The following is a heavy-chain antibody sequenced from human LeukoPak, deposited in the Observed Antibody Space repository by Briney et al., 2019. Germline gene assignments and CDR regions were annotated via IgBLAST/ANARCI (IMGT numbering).Heavy chain of an antibody. CDR1: GGSISSGDYY. D-gene: IGHD6-13*01. CDR2: IYYSGST. Sequence: PSETLSLTCTVSGGSISSGDYYWCWIRQPPGTGLEWIGYIYYSGSTYYNPSLKNRVTISVDTSKNQFSLKLSSVTAADTAVYYCARGWDSSSWMLDYWGQGTLVTVSS. J-gene: IGHJ4*02. V-gene: IGHV4-30-4*01. CDR3: ARGWDSSSWMLDY.